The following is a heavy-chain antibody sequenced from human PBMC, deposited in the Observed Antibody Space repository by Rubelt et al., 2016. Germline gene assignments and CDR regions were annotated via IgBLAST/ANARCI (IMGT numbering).Heavy chain of an antibody. CDR1: GYTFTSYG. Sequence: QVQLVQSGAEVKKPGASVKVSCKASGYTFTSYGISWVRQAPGQGLEWMGWISAYNGNTNYAQKLTGRVTMTTDTTTSTAYMELRSLGSDDTAVYDRARDRVGYYLDYWGQGTLVTVSS. V-gene: IGHV1-18*01. J-gene: IGHJ4*02. D-gene: IGHD3-10*01. CDR3: ARDRVGYYLDY. CDR2: ISAYNGNT.